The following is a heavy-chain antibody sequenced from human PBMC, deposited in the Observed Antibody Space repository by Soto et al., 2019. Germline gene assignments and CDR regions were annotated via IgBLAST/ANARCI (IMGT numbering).Heavy chain of an antibody. V-gene: IGHV3-64*01. CDR3: ARRGSGWYLWVLDI. J-gene: IGHJ3*02. CDR1: GFTFSSYA. CDR2: ISSNGGST. Sequence: EVQLVESGGGLVQPGGSLRLSCAASGFTFSSYAMHWVRQAPGKGLEYVSAISSNGGSTYYANSVKGRFTISRDNSKNTLYLQMGSLRAEDMAVYYWARRGSGWYLWVLDIWGQGTMVTVSS. D-gene: IGHD6-19*01.